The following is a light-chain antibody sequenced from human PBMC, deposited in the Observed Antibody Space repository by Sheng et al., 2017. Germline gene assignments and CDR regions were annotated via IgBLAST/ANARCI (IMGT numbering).Light chain of an antibody. J-gene: IGKJ1*01. V-gene: IGKV4-1*01. CDR1: QTLLYNSNNENY. Sequence: DIVMTQSPDSLAVSLGERATINCKSSQTLLYNSNNENYLAWYQQKPGQPPRLLIYWASTRKSGVPDRFSGSGSGTDFTLTISSQQAEDVALYYCQQYHSTPWTFGQGTKVEIK. CDR3: QQYHSTPWT. CDR2: WAS.